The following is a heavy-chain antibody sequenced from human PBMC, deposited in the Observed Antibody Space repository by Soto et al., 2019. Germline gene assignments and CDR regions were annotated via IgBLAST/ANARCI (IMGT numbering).Heavy chain of an antibody. D-gene: IGHD5-18*01. J-gene: IGHJ4*02. CDR3: GRGRDTAMATYYFDY. CDR2: IYYSGST. Sequence: QVQLQESGPGLVKPSQTLSLTCTVSGGSISSGGYYWSWIRQHPGKGLEWIGYIYYSGSTYYNPALKGRVTMSVDTSKNQFSLELSSVTAADTAEYCGGRGRDTAMATYYFDYWGQGTLVTVSS. V-gene: IGHV4-31*03. CDR1: GGSISSGGYY.